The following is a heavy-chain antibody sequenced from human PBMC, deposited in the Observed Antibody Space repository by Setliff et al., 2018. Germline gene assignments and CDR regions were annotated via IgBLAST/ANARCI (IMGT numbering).Heavy chain of an antibody. V-gene: IGHV5-51*01. Sequence: GESLTLSCKGSGYSFTSYWIGWARQMPGKGLEWMGIIYPGDSDTRYSPSFQGQVTISADKSISTAYLQWSSLKASDTAMYYCARQAVAGSDAFDIWGQGTMVTVSS. CDR3: ARQAVAGSDAFDI. D-gene: IGHD6-19*01. CDR1: GYSFTSYW. CDR2: IYPGDSDT. J-gene: IGHJ3*02.